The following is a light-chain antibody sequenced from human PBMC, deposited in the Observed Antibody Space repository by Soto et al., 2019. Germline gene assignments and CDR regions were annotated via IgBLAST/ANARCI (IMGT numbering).Light chain of an antibody. Sequence: DIQMTQSPSSVSASVGDRVTIICRASQVIANWVAWYQQKPGKAPHLLIYAASTLQSGAPSRFSGSGSGTDFIFNISSLQPEDSATFYCQQASSFPFTFGPGTKVDV. CDR3: QQASSFPFT. CDR2: AAS. CDR1: QVIANW. J-gene: IGKJ3*01. V-gene: IGKV1-12*01.